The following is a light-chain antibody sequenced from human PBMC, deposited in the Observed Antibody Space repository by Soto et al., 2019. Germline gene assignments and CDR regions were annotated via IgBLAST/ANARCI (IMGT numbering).Light chain of an antibody. Sequence: DIVMTQSPDSLTVSLGERATINCKASQPVLRSSNNKNHLAWYQQKPTQSPKMLISWASTRESGVPDRFSGSGSGTEFTLTISSLPAEDAAVYYCQQYYDVPVTFGQGTRLEIK. CDR1: QPVLRSSNNKNH. CDR2: WAS. J-gene: IGKJ5*01. CDR3: QQYYDVPVT. V-gene: IGKV4-1*01.